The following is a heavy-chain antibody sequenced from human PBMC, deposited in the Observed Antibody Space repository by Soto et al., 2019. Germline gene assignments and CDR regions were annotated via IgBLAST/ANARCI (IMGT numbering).Heavy chain of an antibody. J-gene: IGHJ6*02. CDR3: ARVGATNYYYYGMDV. CDR1: GYSFTSYW. V-gene: IGHV5-51*01. D-gene: IGHD1-26*01. Sequence: GESLKISCKGSGYSFTSYWIGWVRQMPGKGLEWMGIIYPGDSDTRYSPSFQGQVTISADKSISTAYLQWSSLKASDIAMYYCARVGATNYYYYGMDVWGQGTTVTVPS. CDR2: IYPGDSDT.